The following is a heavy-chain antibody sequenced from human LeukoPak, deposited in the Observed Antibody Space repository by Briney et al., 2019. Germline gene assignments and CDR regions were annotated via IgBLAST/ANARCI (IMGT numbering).Heavy chain of an antibody. D-gene: IGHD6-13*01. CDR3: AKDPNSSSWYLNWFDP. CDR1: GFTFSSYA. Sequence: GGSLRLSCAASGFTFSSYAMSWVRQAPGKGLEWVSAISGSGGSTYYADSVKGRFTISRDNSKNTLYLQMNSLRAEDTAVYYCAKDPNSSSWYLNWFDPWGQGTLVTVSS. CDR2: ISGSGGST. V-gene: IGHV3-23*01. J-gene: IGHJ5*02.